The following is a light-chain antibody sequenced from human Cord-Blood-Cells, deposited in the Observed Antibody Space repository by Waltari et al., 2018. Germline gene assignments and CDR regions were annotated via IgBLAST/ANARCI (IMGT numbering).Light chain of an antibody. Sequence: DIQMTHSPSTLSASVGDRVTITCRASQSLSSCLDWYQQKPGKAPKLLIYKASSLESGVPSRFSGSGSGTEVTLTISSLQPDDFATYYCQQYNSPMYTFGQGTKLEIK. CDR2: KAS. J-gene: IGKJ2*01. CDR1: QSLSSC. CDR3: QQYNSPMYT. V-gene: IGKV1-5*03.